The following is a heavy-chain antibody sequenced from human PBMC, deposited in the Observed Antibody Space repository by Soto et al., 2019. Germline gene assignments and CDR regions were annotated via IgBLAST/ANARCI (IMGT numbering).Heavy chain of an antibody. V-gene: IGHV3-33*01. D-gene: IGHD3-22*01. CDR1: GFTFSSYG. CDR2: IWYDGSNK. CDR3: ARDPIYYDSSGYYPRAPAFDI. J-gene: IGHJ3*02. Sequence: GGSLRLSCAASGFTFSSYGMHWVRQAPGKGLEWVAVIWYDGSNKYYADSVKGRFTISRDNSKNTLYLQMNSLRAEDTAVYYCARDPIYYDSSGYYPRAPAFDIWGQGTMVT.